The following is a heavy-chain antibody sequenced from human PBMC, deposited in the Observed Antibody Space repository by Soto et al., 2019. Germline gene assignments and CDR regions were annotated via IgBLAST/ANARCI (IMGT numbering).Heavy chain of an antibody. J-gene: IGHJ4*02. Sequence: QVQLQESGPGLVKPSETLSLTCTVSGWSISSYYWSWIRQPPGKGLEWIGYIYYRANPNYNPSLKSRVTTSQDTSKNQFSLRLSSVTAADTAVYYCASHYGDGYDYLDYWGQGTLVTVSS. V-gene: IGHV4-59*08. CDR2: IYYRANP. CDR1: GWSISSYY. D-gene: IGHD5-12*01. CDR3: ASHYGDGYDYLDY.